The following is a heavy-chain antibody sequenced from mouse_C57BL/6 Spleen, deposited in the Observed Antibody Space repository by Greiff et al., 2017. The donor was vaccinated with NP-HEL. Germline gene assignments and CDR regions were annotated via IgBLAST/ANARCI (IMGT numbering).Heavy chain of an antibody. J-gene: IGHJ4*01. D-gene: IGHD2-4*01. Sequence: EVQRVESGGGLVQPGGSLKLSCAASGFTFSDYYMYWVRQTPEKRLEWVAYISNGGGSTYYPDTVKGRFTISRDNAKNTLYLQMSRLKSEDTAMYYCARRVYYDYLYAMDYWGQGTSVTVSS. CDR2: ISNGGGST. CDR1: GFTFSDYY. V-gene: IGHV5-12*01. CDR3: ARRVYYDYLYAMDY.